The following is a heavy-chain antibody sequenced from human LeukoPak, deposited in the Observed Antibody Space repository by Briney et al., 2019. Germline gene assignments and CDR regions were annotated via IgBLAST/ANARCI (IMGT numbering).Heavy chain of an antibody. CDR2: ISTSGGST. CDR1: GFTFSTYA. D-gene: IGHD6-19*01. Sequence: PGGSLRLSCAASGFTFSTYAMSWVRQAPGKGREWVSGISTSGGSTYFADSVRGRFTISRDNSKNTLYLQMNSLRAEDTAVYYCAKERSGGWPFDYWGHGTLVTVSS. V-gene: IGHV3-23*01. J-gene: IGHJ4*01. CDR3: AKERSGGWPFDY.